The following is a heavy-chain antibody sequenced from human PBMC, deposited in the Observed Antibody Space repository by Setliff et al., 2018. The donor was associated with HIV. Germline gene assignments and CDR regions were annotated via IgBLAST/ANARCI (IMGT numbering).Heavy chain of an antibody. D-gene: IGHD2-8*01. CDR1: GFTFSNYG. V-gene: IGHV3-33*06. J-gene: IGHJ4*02. CDR3: AKDRTDTAVYYCTRPQYIYENGGSDY. CDR2: IWNDGSDK. Sequence: GGSLRLSCAASGFTFSNYGMHWVRQAPGKGLEWVALIWNDGSDKYYAASVKGRFTISRDNSKNTLYLQMNSLRGEDTAVYYCAKDRTDTAVYYCTRPQYIYENGGSDYWGQGTLVTVSS.